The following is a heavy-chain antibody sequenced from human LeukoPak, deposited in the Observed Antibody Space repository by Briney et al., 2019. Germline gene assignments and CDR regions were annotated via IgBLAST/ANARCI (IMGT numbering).Heavy chain of an antibody. D-gene: IGHD1-26*01. J-gene: IGHJ6*03. Sequence: GSLRLSCAASGFTFSSFNMNWVRQAPGKAMEWVSSITSSGTHIFYADSVRGRFTISRDNAKNSLYLQMDSLGPDDTAVYYCARDPYSGNYGNDYYYYMDVWGKGTTVTISS. CDR2: ITSSGTHI. V-gene: IGHV3-21*01. CDR1: GFTFSSFN. CDR3: ARDPYSGNYGNDYYYYMDV.